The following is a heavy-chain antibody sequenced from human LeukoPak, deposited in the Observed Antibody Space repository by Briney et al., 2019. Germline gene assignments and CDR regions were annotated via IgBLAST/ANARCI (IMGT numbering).Heavy chain of an antibody. CDR1: GFTFSTYA. Sequence: GGSLRLSCTASGFTFSTYAMTWVRQAAGKGLEWVSPFGGGVGSPSYAGSGRGRFTISRDNSKNTLYLQINSLRAEDTAVYYCAKSMARPTQFYDFWSAYYKNYYFDYWGQGTLVTVSS. V-gene: IGHV3-23*01. J-gene: IGHJ4*02. D-gene: IGHD3-3*01. CDR2: FGGGVGSP. CDR3: AKSMARPTQFYDFWSAYYKNYYFDY.